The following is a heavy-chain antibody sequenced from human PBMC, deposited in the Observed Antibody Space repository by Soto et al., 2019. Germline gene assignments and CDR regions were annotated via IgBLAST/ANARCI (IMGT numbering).Heavy chain of an antibody. Sequence: SETLSLTCTVSGGSISSYYWSWIRQPAGKGLEWIGRIYTSGSTNYNPSLKSRVTMSVDTSKNQFSLKLSSVTAADTAVYYCARAAGYYDSSGYYRDEYAFDIWGQGTMVTVSS. V-gene: IGHV4-4*07. CDR2: IYTSGST. CDR3: ARAAGYYDSSGYYRDEYAFDI. J-gene: IGHJ3*02. D-gene: IGHD3-22*01. CDR1: GGSISSYY.